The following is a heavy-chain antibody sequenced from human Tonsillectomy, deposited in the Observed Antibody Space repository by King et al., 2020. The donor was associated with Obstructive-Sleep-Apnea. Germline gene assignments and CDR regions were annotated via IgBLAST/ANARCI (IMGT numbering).Heavy chain of an antibody. CDR1: GFTFSNYT. Sequence: VQLVESGGGVVQPGRSLRLSCAASGFTFSNYTVHWGRQAPGKGLEWVAVISYDGSNKYYTDSGKGRFTISRDNSKNTRYLQMKSLRAEDTAVYYCAREDLIRELLLHYYYGIDVWGQGTTVTVSS. CDR3: AREDLIRELLLHYYYGIDV. V-gene: IGHV3-30*04. D-gene: IGHD1-26*01. J-gene: IGHJ6*02. CDR2: ISYDGSNK.